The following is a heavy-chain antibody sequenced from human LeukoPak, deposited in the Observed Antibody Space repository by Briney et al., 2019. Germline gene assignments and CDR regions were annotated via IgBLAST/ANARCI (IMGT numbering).Heavy chain of an antibody. CDR2: IKQDGSEK. CDR1: GFTFSSYW. J-gene: IGHJ6*03. D-gene: IGHD1-26*01. CDR3: ARAAIVGATGDYYYYYMDV. V-gene: IGHV3-7*01. Sequence: GGSLRLSCAASGFTFSSYWMSWVRQAPGKGLEWVANIKQDGSEKYYVDSVKGRFTISRDNAKNSLYLQMNSLRAEDTAVYYCARAAIVGATGDYYYYYMDVWGKGTTVTVSS.